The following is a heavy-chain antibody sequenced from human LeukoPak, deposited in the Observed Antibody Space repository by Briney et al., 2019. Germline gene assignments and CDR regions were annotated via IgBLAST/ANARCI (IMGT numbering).Heavy chain of an antibody. CDR3: AKDGEYSSSSDFDY. D-gene: IGHD6-6*01. CDR1: GLTLSRYT. V-gene: IGHV3-23*01. J-gene: IGHJ4*02. CDR2: ISGSGGST. Sequence: GGSLRLSCAASGLTLSRYTMSWVRQAPGKGLEWVSAISGSGGSTYYADSVKGRFTISRDNSKNTLYLQMNSLRAEDTAVYYCAKDGEYSSSSDFDYWGQGTLVTVSS.